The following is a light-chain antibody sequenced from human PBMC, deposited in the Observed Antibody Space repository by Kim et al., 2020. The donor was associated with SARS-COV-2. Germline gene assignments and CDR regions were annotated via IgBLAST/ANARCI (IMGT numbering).Light chain of an antibody. CDR1: NIGSKS. CDR2: YDS. Sequence: APGKTAGMTCGGENIGSKSVYWYQQKPGQAPVLVIYYDSDRPSGIPERFSGSNSGNTATLTISRVEAGDEADYYCQVWDSSSDHVVFGGGTKLTV. V-gene: IGLV3-21*04. J-gene: IGLJ3*02. CDR3: QVWDSSSDHVV.